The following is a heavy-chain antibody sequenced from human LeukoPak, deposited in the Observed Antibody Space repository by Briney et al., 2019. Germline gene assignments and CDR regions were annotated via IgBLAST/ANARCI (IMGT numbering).Heavy chain of an antibody. CDR1: GFTFSSYW. J-gene: IGHJ2*01. D-gene: IGHD3-22*01. CDR3: ARVPLPRYYELWYFDL. V-gene: IGHV3-74*01. Sequence: GGSLRLSCVASGFTFSSYWMHWVRQDPRKGLVWVSRINGDGRNINYADSVRGRFTISRDNAKNTLYLQMNTLRVEDTAVYYCARVPLPRYYELWYFDLWGRGTLVTVSS. CDR2: INGDGRNI.